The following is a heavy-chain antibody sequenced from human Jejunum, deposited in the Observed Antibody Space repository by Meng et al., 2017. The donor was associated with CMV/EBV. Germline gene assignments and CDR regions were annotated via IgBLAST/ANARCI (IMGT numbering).Heavy chain of an antibody. J-gene: IGHJ4*02. V-gene: IGHV3-33*06. D-gene: IGHD6-13*01. Sequence: GFSLSSDGMHWVRQAPGKGLEWVAVLWYDGSNKYYADSVKGRFTISRDNSKNTLYLQMNSLRAEDTAVYYCAKTYGSSWQYYFDYWGQGTLVTVSS. CDR3: AKTYGSSWQYYFDY. CDR2: LWYDGSNK. CDR1: GFSLSSDG.